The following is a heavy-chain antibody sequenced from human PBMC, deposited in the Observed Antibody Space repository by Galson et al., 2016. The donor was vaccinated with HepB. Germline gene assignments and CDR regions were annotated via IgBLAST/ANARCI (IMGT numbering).Heavy chain of an antibody. CDR2: ISSGAI. J-gene: IGHJ4*02. CDR1: GFTFSSYS. V-gene: IGHV3-48*04. D-gene: IGHD4-17*01. CDR3: ARGGYGDYGTVGDDY. Sequence: SLRLSCAASGFTFSSYSMNWVRQAPGKGLEWVSYISSGAIYYSDSVKGRFTISRDNAKNSLYLQMNSLRAEDTAVYYCARGGYGDYGTVGDDYWGQGTLVTVSS.